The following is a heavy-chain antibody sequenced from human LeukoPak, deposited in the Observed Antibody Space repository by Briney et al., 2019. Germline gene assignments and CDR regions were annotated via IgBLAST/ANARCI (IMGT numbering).Heavy chain of an antibody. J-gene: IGHJ4*02. Sequence: PGGSLRLSCAVSGFTFSSYSMNWVRQAPGKGLEWVSTISGSGASTYYADSVKGRFAISRNNSKNTLYLQMNSLRAEDTAVYYCAKDRSCTNDICHGDFDYWGQGTLVTVSS. CDR2: ISGSGAST. CDR3: AKDRSCTNDICHGDFDY. V-gene: IGHV3-23*01. D-gene: IGHD2-8*01. CDR1: GFTFSSYS.